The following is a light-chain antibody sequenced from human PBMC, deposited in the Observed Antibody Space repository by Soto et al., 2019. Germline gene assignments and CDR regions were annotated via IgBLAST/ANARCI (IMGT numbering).Light chain of an antibody. V-gene: IGKV1-27*01. CDR3: QKYDTAPQT. Sequence: DIKMTQSPSSLSASVGDRVTITCRASQGIIDYVAWFQQKPGQAPKLLIYAASTLQSGVPSRFSGSGAGTDFTLTIRGLQPEDVATDYCQKYDTAPQTFGQGTKVEIK. CDR2: AAS. J-gene: IGKJ1*01. CDR1: QGIIDY.